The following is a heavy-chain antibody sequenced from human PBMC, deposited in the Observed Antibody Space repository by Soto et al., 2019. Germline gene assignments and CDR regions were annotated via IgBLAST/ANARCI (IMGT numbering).Heavy chain of an antibody. Sequence: SVKVSCKASGGTFSSYAISWVRQAPGQRLKWMGGIIPIFGTANYAQKFQGRVTITADESTSTAYMELSSLRSEDTAVYYCARGPYYYDSSGYPVPQSFDYWGQGTLVTVSS. CDR1: GGTFSSYA. V-gene: IGHV1-69*13. CDR3: ARGPYYYDSSGYPVPQSFDY. D-gene: IGHD3-22*01. CDR2: IIPIFGTA. J-gene: IGHJ4*02.